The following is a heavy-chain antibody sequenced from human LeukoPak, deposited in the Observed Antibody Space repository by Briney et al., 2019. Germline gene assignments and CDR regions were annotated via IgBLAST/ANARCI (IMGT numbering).Heavy chain of an antibody. V-gene: IGHV1-69*05. J-gene: IGHJ4*02. Sequence: ASVKVSCKASGGTFSSYAISWVRQAPGQGLEWMGRIIPIFGTANYAQKFQGRVTITTDESTSTAYMELSSLRSDDTAVYYCARDQDIVGATVHFDYWGQGTLVTVSS. CDR3: ARDQDIVGATVHFDY. CDR2: IIPIFGTA. CDR1: GGTFSSYA. D-gene: IGHD1-26*01.